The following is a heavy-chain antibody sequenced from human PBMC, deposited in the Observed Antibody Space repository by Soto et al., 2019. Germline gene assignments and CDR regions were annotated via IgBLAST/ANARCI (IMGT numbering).Heavy chain of an antibody. J-gene: IGHJ6*02. D-gene: IGHD2-8*01. CDR1: GGSISSYY. V-gene: IGHV4-59*01. CDR3: ARDIMGTNYYYYGMDV. Sequence: SETLSLTCAVSGGSISSYYWSWIRQPPGKGLEWIGYIYYSGSTNYNPSLKSRVTISVDTSKNQFSLKLSSVTAADTAVYYCARDIMGTNYYYYGMDVWGQGTTVTVSS. CDR2: IYYSGST.